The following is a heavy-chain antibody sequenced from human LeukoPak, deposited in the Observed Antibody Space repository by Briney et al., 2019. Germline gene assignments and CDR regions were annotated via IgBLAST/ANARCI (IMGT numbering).Heavy chain of an antibody. J-gene: IGHJ4*02. Sequence: ASVKVSCKVSGYTFTGYYMHWVRQAPGQGLEWMGWINPNSGGTNYAQKFQGRVTMTRDTSISTAYMELSRLRSDDTAVYYCARGDIVATVADYWGQGTLVTVSS. V-gene: IGHV1-2*02. CDR2: INPNSGGT. CDR1: GYTFTGYY. CDR3: ARGDIVATVADY. D-gene: IGHD5-12*01.